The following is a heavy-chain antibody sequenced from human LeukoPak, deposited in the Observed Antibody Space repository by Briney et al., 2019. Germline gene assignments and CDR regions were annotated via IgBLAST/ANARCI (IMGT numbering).Heavy chain of an antibody. CDR3: ARGRLGYSDC. CDR1: GFTFSNYA. Sequence: PGGSLRLSCAATGFTFSNYAMSWVRQAPAKGLEWVSSISDSGTITYHADSVKGRFTISRDNAKNTLYLQMNSLGAEDTAVYYCARGRLGYSDCWGQGTLVTVSS. J-gene: IGHJ4*02. D-gene: IGHD4-11*01. CDR2: ISDSGTIT. V-gene: IGHV3-23*01.